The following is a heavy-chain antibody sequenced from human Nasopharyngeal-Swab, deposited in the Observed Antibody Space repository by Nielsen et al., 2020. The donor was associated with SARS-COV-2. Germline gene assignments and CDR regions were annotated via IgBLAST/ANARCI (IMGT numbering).Heavy chain of an antibody. Sequence: SETLSLTCTVSGGSISSGDYYWSWILQPPGKGLEWIGYIYYSGSTNYNPSLKSRVTISVDTSKNQFSLKLSSVTAADTAVYYCARGPRLRVLRFLEWPNYFDYWGQGTLVTVSS. CDR1: GGSISSGDYY. J-gene: IGHJ4*02. CDR3: ARGPRLRVLRFLEWPNYFDY. CDR2: IYYSGST. V-gene: IGHV4-61*08. D-gene: IGHD3-3*01.